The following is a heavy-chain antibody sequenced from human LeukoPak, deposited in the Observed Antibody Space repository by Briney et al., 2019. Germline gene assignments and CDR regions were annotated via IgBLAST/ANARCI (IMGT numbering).Heavy chain of an antibody. CDR1: GGTLSSYT. V-gene: IGHV1-3*03. J-gene: IGHJ4*02. CDR3: ARVGAQFCSGGSCYLGY. D-gene: IGHD2-15*01. Sequence: RASVKVSCKASGGTLSSYTMNWVRQAPGQRLERMGWINAGNGYTKYSQEFQGRVSITRDTSASTAYMELSNLRSEDMAIYYCARVGAQFCSGGSCYLGYWGQGTLVTVSS. CDR2: INAGNGYT.